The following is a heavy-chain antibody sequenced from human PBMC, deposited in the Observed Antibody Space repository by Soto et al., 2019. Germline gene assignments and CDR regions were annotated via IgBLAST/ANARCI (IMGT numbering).Heavy chain of an antibody. J-gene: IGHJ4*02. Sequence: GGSLRLSCAASGFTFSSYSMNWVRQAPGKGLEWVSYISSSSSTIYYADSVKGRFTISRDNAKNSLYLQMNSLRDEDTAVYYCARGRPRSSTSWFGYWGQGTLVTVSS. CDR1: GFTFSSYS. D-gene: IGHD2-2*01. V-gene: IGHV3-48*02. CDR2: ISSSSSTI. CDR3: ARGRPRSSTSWFGY.